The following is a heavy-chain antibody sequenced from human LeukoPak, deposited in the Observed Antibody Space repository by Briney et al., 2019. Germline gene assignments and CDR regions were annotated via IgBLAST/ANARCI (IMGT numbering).Heavy chain of an antibody. J-gene: IGHJ3*02. D-gene: IGHD3-10*01. CDR1: GGSISSHY. CDR3: ARSMVRAGPDAFDI. CDR2: IYYSGST. V-gene: IGHV4-59*11. Sequence: PSGTLSLTCTVSGGSISSHYWSWIRQPPGKGLEWIGYIYYSGSTNYNPSLKSRVTISVDTSKNQFSLKLSSVTAADTAVYYCARSMVRAGPDAFDIWGQGTMVTVSS.